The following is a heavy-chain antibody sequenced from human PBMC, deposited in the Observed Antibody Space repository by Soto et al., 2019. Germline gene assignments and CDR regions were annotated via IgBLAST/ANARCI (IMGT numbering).Heavy chain of an antibody. D-gene: IGHD6-19*01. J-gene: IGHJ6*02. Sequence: GGSLRLSCAASGFTFSNAWMNWVRQAPGKGLEWVGRIKSKTDGGTTDYAAPVKGRFTISRDDSKNTLYLQMNSLKTEDTAVYYCTTPVAGTDYYYGMDVWGQGTTVTAP. CDR2: IKSKTDGGTT. CDR1: GFTFSNAW. V-gene: IGHV3-15*07. CDR3: TTPVAGTDYYYGMDV.